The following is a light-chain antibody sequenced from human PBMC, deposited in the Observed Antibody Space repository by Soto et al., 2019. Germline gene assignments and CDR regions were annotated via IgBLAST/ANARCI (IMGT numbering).Light chain of an antibody. V-gene: IGKV3-15*01. CDR1: QSVSSN. CDR3: QQYNNWPRT. J-gene: IGKJ1*01. CDR2: DAS. Sequence: EIVMTQSPATLSVSPGERATLSCRAGQSVSSNLAWYQQIPGQAPRLLIYDASTRATGIPARFSGSGSGTAFTLSISGLQSEDFAIYFCQQYNNWPRTFGLGSKVEIK.